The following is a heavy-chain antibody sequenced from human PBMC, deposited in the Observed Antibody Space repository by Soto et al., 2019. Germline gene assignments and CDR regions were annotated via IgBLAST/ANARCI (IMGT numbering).Heavy chain of an antibody. CDR3: ARHYSSGSRNWFDP. Sequence: SETLSLTCSVSGGSINSSSYFWGWVRQPPGKGLEWIGSIYYSGGTYYNPSLRSRVTISVDTSKNQFSLKLSSVTAADTAVFYCARHYSSGSRNWFDPWGQGTLVTVSS. D-gene: IGHD6-19*01. V-gene: IGHV4-39*01. J-gene: IGHJ5*02. CDR2: IYYSGGT. CDR1: GGSINSSSYF.